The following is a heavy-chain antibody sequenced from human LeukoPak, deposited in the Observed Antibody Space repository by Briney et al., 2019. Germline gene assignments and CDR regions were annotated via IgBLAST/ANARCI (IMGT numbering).Heavy chain of an antibody. D-gene: IGHD3-3*01. Sequence: ASVEVSCKASGYTFTSYDINWVRQATGQGLEWMGWMNPNSGNTGYAQKFQGRVTMTRNTSISTAYMELSSLRSEDTAVYYCARVDRYYDFWSGYSYYYYYGMDVWGQGTTVTVSS. V-gene: IGHV1-8*01. CDR1: GYTFTSYD. CDR2: MNPNSGNT. J-gene: IGHJ6*02. CDR3: ARVDRYYDFWSGYSYYYYYGMDV.